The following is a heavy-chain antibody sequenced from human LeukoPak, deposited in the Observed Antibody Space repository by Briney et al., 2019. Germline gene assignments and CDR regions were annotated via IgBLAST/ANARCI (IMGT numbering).Heavy chain of an antibody. D-gene: IGHD2-2*01. V-gene: IGHV1-2*02. J-gene: IGHJ4*02. CDR1: GYTFTGYY. CDR3: ARQYQLLDNRFDY. Sequence: ASVKVSCKASGYTFTGYYMHWVRQAPGQGLEWMGWINPNSGGTNCAQKFQGRVTMTRDTSISTAYMELSRLRSDDTAVYYCARQYQLLDNRFDYWGQGTLVTVSS. CDR2: INPNSGGT.